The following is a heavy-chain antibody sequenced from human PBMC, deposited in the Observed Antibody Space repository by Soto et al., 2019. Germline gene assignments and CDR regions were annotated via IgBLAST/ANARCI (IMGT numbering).Heavy chain of an antibody. V-gene: IGHV1-18*01. CDR3: VRDKRDQLLLNNCFEP. CDR2: ISAYNGNT. D-gene: IGHD2-15*01. CDR1: GYTFTNYC. Sequence: ASVKVSCKASGYTFTNYCISWVRHAPGQGLEWMGWISAYNGNTKYAQKLQGRVTMTTDTSTSTAYMELRSLRSDDTAVYYCVRDKRDQLLLNNCFEPRGQGTLVTVSS. J-gene: IGHJ5*02.